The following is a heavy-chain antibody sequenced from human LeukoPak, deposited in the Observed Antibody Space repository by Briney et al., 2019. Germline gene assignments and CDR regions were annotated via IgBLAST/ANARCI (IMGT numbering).Heavy chain of an antibody. CDR1: GFTFSRYA. CDR2: ITDSGGDT. V-gene: IGHV3-23*01. CDR3: ARDHDWAFDL. D-gene: IGHD3-9*01. J-gene: IGHJ4*02. Sequence: GGSLRLSCAASGFTFSRYAMGWVRQAPGEGLEWISAITDSGGDTYYADSVKGRFTISRDNSKSILDLQMNALRYEDTAIYYCARDHDWAFDLWGQGTLVTVSS.